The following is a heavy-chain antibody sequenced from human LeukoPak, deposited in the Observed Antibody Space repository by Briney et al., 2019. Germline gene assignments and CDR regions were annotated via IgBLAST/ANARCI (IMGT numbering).Heavy chain of an antibody. D-gene: IGHD4-11*01. J-gene: IGHJ4*02. CDR2: INPNSGGT. CDR1: GYTFTGYY. CDR3: ARDPPMTTAAESVDY. Sequence: ASVKVSCKASGYTFTGYYMHWVRQAPGQGLEWMGWINPNSGGTNYAQKFQGRVTMTRDTSISTAYMELMSLRSDDTAVYYCARDPPMTTAAESVDYWGQGTLVTVSS. V-gene: IGHV1-2*02.